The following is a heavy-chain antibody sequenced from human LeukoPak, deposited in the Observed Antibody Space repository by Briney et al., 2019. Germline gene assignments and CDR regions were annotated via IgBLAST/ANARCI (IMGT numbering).Heavy chain of an antibody. V-gene: IGHV3-30*16. CDR2: ISNDGVNQ. CDR1: GFTFRTFP. CDR3: ARGAGTTVYYIDV. Sequence: PGGSLRLSCAASGFTFRTFPMHWVRQAPGKGLQWVAVISNDGVNQYYADSAKCRFTISRDNSKNTLFLQMNSLTTEDTAVYYCARGAGTTVYYIDVWGKGTTVTVSS. D-gene: IGHD1-7*01. J-gene: IGHJ6*03.